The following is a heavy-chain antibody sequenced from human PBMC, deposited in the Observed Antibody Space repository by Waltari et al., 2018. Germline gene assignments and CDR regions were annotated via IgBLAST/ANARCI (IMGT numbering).Heavy chain of an antibody. CDR1: GYSINSGYY. V-gene: IGHV4-38-2*01. D-gene: IGHD2-2*03. CDR3: SRQVLGYCTSAACRRLES. Sequence: QVQLQESGPGLVKPSETLSLTCDVSGYSINSGYYWGWIRQSPGKGLEWIATIYHAGDTFYNPSLKSRVTISMETSKNQFSLKLTSVTAADSAVYFCSRQVLGYCTSAACRRLESWGQGTLVTVSS. CDR2: IYHAGDT. J-gene: IGHJ4*02.